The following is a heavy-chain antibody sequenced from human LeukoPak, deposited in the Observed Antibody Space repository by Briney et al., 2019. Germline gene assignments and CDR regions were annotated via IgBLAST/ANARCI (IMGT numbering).Heavy chain of an antibody. CDR2: ISSSSSTI. CDR3: ARVLRFLGYMDV. V-gene: IGHV3-48*01. Sequence: GGSLRLSCAASGFTFITYSMNWVRQAPGKGLEWVSYISSSSSTIYYADSVKGRFTISRDNAKNSLYLQMNSLRAEDTAVYYCARVLRFLGYMDVWGKGTTVTVSS. J-gene: IGHJ6*03. D-gene: IGHD3-3*01. CDR1: GFTFITYS.